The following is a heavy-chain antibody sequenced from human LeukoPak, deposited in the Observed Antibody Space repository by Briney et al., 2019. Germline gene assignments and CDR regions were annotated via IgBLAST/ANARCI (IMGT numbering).Heavy chain of an antibody. CDR2: FDPEDGET. CDR1: GYTLTELS. J-gene: IGHJ4*02. Sequence: ASVKVSRKVSGYTLTELSMHWVRQAPGKGLEWMGGFDPEDGETIYAQKFQGRVTITADKSTSTAYMELSSLRSEDTAVYYCARDSRGYSGYGLFDYWGQGTLVTVSS. V-gene: IGHV1-24*01. CDR3: ARDSRGYSGYGLFDY. D-gene: IGHD5-12*01.